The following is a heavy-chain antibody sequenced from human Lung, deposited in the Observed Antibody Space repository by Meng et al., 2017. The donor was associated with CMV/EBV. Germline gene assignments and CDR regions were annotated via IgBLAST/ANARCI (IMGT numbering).Heavy chain of an antibody. Sequence: ASXXVSXKASGYIFSGYYIHWVRQAPGQGLEWMGWINPNSGGTKYAQKFQGRVTMTKEKSISTAYMDLSRLKSDDTAVYYCARGLGSYCSTTSCSYGVDVWXQGTTVTVSS. CDR1: GYIFSGYY. J-gene: IGHJ6*02. CDR2: INPNSGGT. D-gene: IGHD2-2*01. V-gene: IGHV1-2*02. CDR3: ARGLGSYCSTTSCSYGVDV.